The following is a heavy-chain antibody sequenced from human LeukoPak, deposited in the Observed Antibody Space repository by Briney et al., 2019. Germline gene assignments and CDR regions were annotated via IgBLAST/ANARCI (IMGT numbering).Heavy chain of an antibody. CDR1: GFTFSSYS. CDR3: ARDTHASIAAAGIFDY. V-gene: IGHV3-48*04. Sequence: GGSLRLSCAASGFTFSSYSMNWVRQAPGKGLEWVSYISGSGSTIYYADSVKGRFTISRDNAKNSLYLQMNSLRAEDTAVYYCARDTHASIAAAGIFDYWGQGTLVTVSS. J-gene: IGHJ4*02. D-gene: IGHD6-13*01. CDR2: ISGSGSTI.